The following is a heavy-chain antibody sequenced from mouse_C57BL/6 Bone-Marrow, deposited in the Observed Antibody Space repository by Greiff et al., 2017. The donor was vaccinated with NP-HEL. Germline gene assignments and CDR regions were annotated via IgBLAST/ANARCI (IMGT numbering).Heavy chain of an antibody. D-gene: IGHD1-1*01. CDR2: IYYSGTI. CDR1: GISITTGNYR. Sequence: VQLKQSGPGLVKPSQTVFLTCTVTGISITTGNYRWSWIRQFPGNKLEWIGYIYYSGTITYNPSLTSRTTITRDTPKNQFFLEMNSLTAEDTATYYCARDDYGSSYAMDYWGQGTSVTVSS. CDR3: ARDDYGSSYAMDY. V-gene: IGHV3-5*01. J-gene: IGHJ4*01.